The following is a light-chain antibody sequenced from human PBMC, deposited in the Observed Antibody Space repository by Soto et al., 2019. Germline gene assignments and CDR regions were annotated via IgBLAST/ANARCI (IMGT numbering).Light chain of an antibody. CDR2: KAS. V-gene: IGKV1-5*03. Sequence: DIQMTQPPSTLSGSVGDRVTITCRASQTISSWLAWYQQKPGKAPKLLIYKASTLKSGVPSRFSGSGSGTEFTRTISILQPDDFATYYCQHYNSYSEAFGQGTKVELK. CDR3: QHYNSYSEA. J-gene: IGKJ1*01. CDR1: QTISSW.